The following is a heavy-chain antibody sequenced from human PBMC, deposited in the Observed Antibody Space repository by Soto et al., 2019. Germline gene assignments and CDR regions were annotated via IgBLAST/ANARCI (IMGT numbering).Heavy chain of an antibody. CDR1: GFTFSSYS. Sequence: PGGSLRLSCAASGFTFSSYSMNWVRQAPGKGLEWVSSISSSSSYIYYADSVKGRFTISRDNAKNSLYLQMNSLRAEDTAVYYCTRETSSAWPRRVFHRNGMDVWGQGTMVTVSS. D-gene: IGHD6-19*01. CDR2: ISSSSSYI. CDR3: TRETSSAWPRRVFHRNGMDV. V-gene: IGHV3-21*01. J-gene: IGHJ6*02.